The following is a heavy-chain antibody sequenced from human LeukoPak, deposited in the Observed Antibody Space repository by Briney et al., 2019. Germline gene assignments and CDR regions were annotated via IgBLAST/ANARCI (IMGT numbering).Heavy chain of an antibody. CDR2: IYPSDSDP. V-gene: IGHV5-51*01. D-gene: IGHD2-2*01. CDR1: GYSFTSYW. Sequence: GEPLKISCKGSGYSFTSYWIGWVRQMPGKGLDWMGIIYPSDSDPRYSTSFKGQATISADKSISTAYLQWSSLKASDTAMYYCARPRGGSTSCYDYWGQGTPVTVSS. CDR3: ARPRGGSTSCYDY. J-gene: IGHJ4*02.